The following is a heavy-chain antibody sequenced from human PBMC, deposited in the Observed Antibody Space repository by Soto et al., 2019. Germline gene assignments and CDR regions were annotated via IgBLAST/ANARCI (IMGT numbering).Heavy chain of an antibody. CDR2: INPSGGST. D-gene: IGHD6-13*01. CDR3: ARGRGIADRFDY. J-gene: IGHJ4*02. CDR1: GFTFTSYY. V-gene: IGHV1-46*01. Sequence: ASVKVSCKASGFTFTSYYMHWGRQAPGQGLEWMGIINPSGGSTTYAQKFQGRVTMTRDTSTSTVYMELSSLRSEDTAVYYCARGRGIADRFDYWGQGTLVTVSS.